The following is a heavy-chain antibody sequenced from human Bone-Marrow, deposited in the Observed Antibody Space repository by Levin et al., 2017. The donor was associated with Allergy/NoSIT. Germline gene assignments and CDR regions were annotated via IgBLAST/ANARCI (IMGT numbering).Heavy chain of an antibody. Sequence: GGSLRLSCAASGFASSSYEMNWVRQAPGKGLEWIPSINSRDTSTSYADSVRGRFTIARDNAKNSVHLQMNSLRGEDTAVYYCARGKFVVSTVDIFDIWGQGTMVTVSS. CDR3: ARGKFVVSTVDIFDI. CDR2: INSRDTST. D-gene: IGHD2-15*01. CDR1: GFASSSYE. J-gene: IGHJ3*02. V-gene: IGHV3-48*03.